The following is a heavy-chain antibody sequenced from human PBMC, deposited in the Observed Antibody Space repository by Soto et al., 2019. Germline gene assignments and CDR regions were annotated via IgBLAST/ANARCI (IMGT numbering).Heavy chain of an antibody. CDR2: IYVGDSDT. J-gene: IGHJ4*02. Sequence: PGESLKISCKGSGYIFTNYWIGWVRQMPGKGLKWMGIIYVGDSDTRYSPSFQGQVTISVDKSISTAYLQWSSLKASDTAMYYCARHGSRGAGINYFDYWGQGTQVTVSS. CDR3: ARHGSRGAGINYFDY. D-gene: IGHD6-13*01. V-gene: IGHV5-51*01. CDR1: GYIFTNYW.